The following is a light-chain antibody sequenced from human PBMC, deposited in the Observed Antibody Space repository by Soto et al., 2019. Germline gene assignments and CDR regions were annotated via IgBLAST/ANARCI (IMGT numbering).Light chain of an antibody. CDR2: EVN. Sequence: QSVLTQPASVSGSPGQSITISCTGTSSDVGGHNYVSWYQQHPGRAPKLMIYEVNNRPSGVSNRFSGSKSDTTASLTISGLQPEDEADYYCSAYSDIDTKVFGTGTKLTVL. J-gene: IGLJ1*01. CDR3: SAYSDIDTKV. V-gene: IGLV2-14*01. CDR1: SSDVGGHNY.